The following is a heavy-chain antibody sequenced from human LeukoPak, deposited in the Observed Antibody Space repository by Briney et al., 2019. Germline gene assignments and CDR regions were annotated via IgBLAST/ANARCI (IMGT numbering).Heavy chain of an antibody. Sequence: PGGSLRLSCAASGFTFSSYAMSWVRQAPGKGLEWVSAISGSGGSTYYADSVKGRFTISRDNSKNTLYLQMNSLRAEDTAVYYCATFFTGDIVLMVYAIEGTFDYWGQGTLVTVSS. V-gene: IGHV3-23*01. CDR3: ATFFTGDIVLMVYAIEGTFDY. J-gene: IGHJ4*02. CDR1: GFTFSSYA. CDR2: ISGSGGST. D-gene: IGHD2-8*01.